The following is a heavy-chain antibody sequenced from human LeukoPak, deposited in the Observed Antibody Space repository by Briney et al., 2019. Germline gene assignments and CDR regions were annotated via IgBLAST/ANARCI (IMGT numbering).Heavy chain of an antibody. CDR2: IIPILGMA. CDR1: GGTFSSYA. V-gene: IGHV1-69*04. CDR3: ARELGSSIYYYYGMDV. J-gene: IGHJ6*02. Sequence: SVKVSCKASGGTFSSYAISWVRQAPGQGLEWMGRIIPILGMANYAQKFQGRVTITADKSTSTAYMELSSLRSEDTAVYYCARELGSSIYYYYGMDVWGQGTTVTVSS. D-gene: IGHD6-6*01.